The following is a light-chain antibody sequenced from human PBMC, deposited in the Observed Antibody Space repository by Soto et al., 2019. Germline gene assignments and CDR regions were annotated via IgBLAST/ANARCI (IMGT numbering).Light chain of an antibody. CDR2: DTS. CDR1: QSVSRF. V-gene: IGKV3-15*01. CDR3: QQRSNWLFT. J-gene: IGKJ3*01. Sequence: EIVMTQSPATLSVSPGERVTLSCRASQSVSRFLAWYQQRPGQAPRLLIYDTSTRATGVPARFSGSGSGTEFSLTISSLQSEDFAVYYCQQRSNWLFTFGPGTKVDIK.